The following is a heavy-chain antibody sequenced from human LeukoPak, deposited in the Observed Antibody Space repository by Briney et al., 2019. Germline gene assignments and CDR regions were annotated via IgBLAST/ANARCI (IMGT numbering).Heavy chain of an antibody. Sequence: GESLKISCKASGYSITSNWIGWVRQLPGKGLEWMGIIFPADSDTRYSPSFQGQVSISADKSISTAYLQRSSLKASDTAIYYCARQGPSDYWGQGTLVTVSS. CDR2: IFPADSDT. CDR1: GYSITSNW. V-gene: IGHV5-51*01. J-gene: IGHJ4*02. CDR3: ARQGPSDY.